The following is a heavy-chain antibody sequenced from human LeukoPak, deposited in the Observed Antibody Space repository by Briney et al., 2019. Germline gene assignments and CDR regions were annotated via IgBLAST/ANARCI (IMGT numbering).Heavy chain of an antibody. V-gene: IGHV3-15*01. Sequence: GGSLRLSCAASGFTFSNAWMSWVRQAPGKGLEWVGRIKSKTDGGTTDYAAPVKGRFTISRDDSKNTLYLQMNSLKTEDTAVYYCTTETPPRIVVVPAGGWDQGTLVTVSS. D-gene: IGHD2-2*01. CDR2: IKSKTDGGTT. CDR1: GFTFSNAW. CDR3: TTETPPRIVVVPAGG. J-gene: IGHJ4*02.